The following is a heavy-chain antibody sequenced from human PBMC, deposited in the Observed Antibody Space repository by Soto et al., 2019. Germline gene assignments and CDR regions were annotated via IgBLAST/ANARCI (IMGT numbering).Heavy chain of an antibody. CDR1: GGSFSGYY. V-gene: IGHV4-34*01. J-gene: IGHJ4*02. Sequence: SETLSLTCAVYGGSFSGYYWSWIRQPPGKGLEWIGEINHSGSTNYNPSLKSRVTISVDTSKNQFSLKLSSVTSADTAVYYCARTPGRGWEPYYFDYWGQGPLVTVPS. CDR2: INHSGST. D-gene: IGHD1-26*01. CDR3: ARTPGRGWEPYYFDY.